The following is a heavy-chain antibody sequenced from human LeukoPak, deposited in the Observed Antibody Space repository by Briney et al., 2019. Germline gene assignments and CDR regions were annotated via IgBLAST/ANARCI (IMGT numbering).Heavy chain of an antibody. CDR1: GFTFSSYW. CDR2: ISGSGGST. J-gene: IGHJ6*03. D-gene: IGHD6-6*01. CDR3: AKGPSIAAEGYMDV. Sequence: GGSLRLSCAASGFTFSSYWMHWVRQAPGKGLEWVSAISGSGGSTYYADSVKGRFTISRDNSKNTLYLQMNSLRAEDTAVYYCAKGPSIAAEGYMDVWGKGTTVTVSS. V-gene: IGHV3-23*01.